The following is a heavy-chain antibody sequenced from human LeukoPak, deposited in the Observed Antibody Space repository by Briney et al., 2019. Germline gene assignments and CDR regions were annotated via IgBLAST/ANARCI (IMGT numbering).Heavy chain of an antibody. CDR2: VNPSGDTT. CDR3: ARGLGYRGYFDY. V-gene: IGHV1-46*01. D-gene: IGHD1-26*01. J-gene: IGHJ4*02. CDR1: GYTFTGYY. Sequence: ASVKVSCKASGYTFTGYYMHWVRQAPGQGLEWMGIVNPSGDTTSNAQKFQGRVTMTRDTSTSTVYMELSSLRSEDTAVYYCARGLGYRGYFDYWGQGTLVTVSS.